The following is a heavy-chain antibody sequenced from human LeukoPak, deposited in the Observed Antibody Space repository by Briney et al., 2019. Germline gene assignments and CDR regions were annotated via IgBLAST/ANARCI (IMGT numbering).Heavy chain of an antibody. CDR1: GFTFDDYG. CDR2: ITWNGGRT. CDR3: ARGGDFYGSGSFYTPLGY. V-gene: IGHV3-20*04. Sequence: GGSLRLPCAASGFTFDDYGMSWVRQAPGKGLEWVSGITWNGGRTGYADSVKGRFTISRDNAKNSLYLQMNSLRVEDTAFYYCARGGDFYGSGSFYTPLGYWGQGTLVTVSS. J-gene: IGHJ4*02. D-gene: IGHD3-10*01.